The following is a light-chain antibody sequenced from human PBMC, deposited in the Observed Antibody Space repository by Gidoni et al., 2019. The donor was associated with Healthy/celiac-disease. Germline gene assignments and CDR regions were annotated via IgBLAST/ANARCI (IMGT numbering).Light chain of an antibody. Sequence: DIQMTQSPSSLSASVGDRATITCRASQSISSYLNWYQQKPGKAPKLLIYAASSLQSRVPSRFSGSGSGTDFTLTISSLQPEDFATYYCQQSYSTPLYTFGQGTKLEIK. V-gene: IGKV1-39*01. CDR2: AAS. CDR3: QQSYSTPLYT. CDR1: QSISSY. J-gene: IGKJ2*01.